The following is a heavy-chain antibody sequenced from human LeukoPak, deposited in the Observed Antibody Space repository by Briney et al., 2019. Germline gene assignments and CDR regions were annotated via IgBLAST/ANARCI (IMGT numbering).Heavy chain of an antibody. J-gene: IGHJ4*02. CDR2: IYTSGST. CDR1: GGSISNYY. Sequence: SETLSLTCTVSGGSISNYYWSWIRQPAGKGLEWIGRIYTSGSTNYNPSLKSRVTMSVDTSKNQFSLKLTSVTAADTAVYYCVRDIASTRGNYWGQGTLVTVSS. CDR3: VRDIASTRGNY. V-gene: IGHV4-4*07. D-gene: IGHD1-1*01.